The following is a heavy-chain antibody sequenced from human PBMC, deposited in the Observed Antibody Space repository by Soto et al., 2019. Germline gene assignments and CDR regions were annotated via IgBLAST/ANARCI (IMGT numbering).Heavy chain of an antibody. V-gene: IGHV3-11*05. D-gene: IGHD5-12*01. CDR2: ISSSSSYT. Sequence: QVQLVESGGGLVKPGGSLRLSCAASGFTFSDYYMSWIRQAPGKGLEWVSYISSSSSYTNYADSVKGRFTISRDNAKNSLYLQMNSLRAEDTAVYYCARDLPGYSGYDPNYYYGMDVWGQGTTVTVSS. J-gene: IGHJ6*02. CDR1: GFTFSDYY. CDR3: ARDLPGYSGYDPNYYYGMDV.